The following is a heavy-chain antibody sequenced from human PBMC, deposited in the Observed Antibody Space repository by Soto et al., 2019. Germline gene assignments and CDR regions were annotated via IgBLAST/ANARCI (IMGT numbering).Heavy chain of an antibody. J-gene: IGHJ4*02. CDR3: ARGTLTSYFDY. CDR2: FYYSGST. Sequence: PSETLSLTCTVSGGSISSYYWSWIRQPPGKGLEWIGYFYYSGSTNYNPSLKSRVTISVDTPKNQFSLKLSSVTAADTAVYYCARGTLTSYFDYWGQGTLVTSPQ. V-gene: IGHV4-59*01. CDR1: GGSISSYY.